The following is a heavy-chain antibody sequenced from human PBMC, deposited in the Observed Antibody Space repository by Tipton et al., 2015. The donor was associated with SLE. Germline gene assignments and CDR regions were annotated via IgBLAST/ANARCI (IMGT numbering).Heavy chain of an antibody. V-gene: IGHV1-69*15. CDR2: IIPIFGTA. CDR3: ARDPSIVVVTSYYYYGMDV. CDR1: GYSFTSYW. D-gene: IGHD3-22*01. J-gene: IGHJ6*02. Sequence: QSGPEVKKPGESLRISCKGSGYSFTSYWISWVRQAPGQGLEWMGRIIPIFGTANYAQKFQGRVTITADESTSTAYMELSSLRSEDTAVYYCARDPSIVVVTSYYYYGMDVWGQGTTVTVSS.